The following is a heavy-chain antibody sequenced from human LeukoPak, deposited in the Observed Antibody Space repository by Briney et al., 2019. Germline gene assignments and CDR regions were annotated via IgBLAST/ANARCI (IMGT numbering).Heavy chain of an antibody. D-gene: IGHD3-22*01. V-gene: IGHV3-7*01. CDR1: GFTFSNYW. J-gene: IGHJ3*02. CDR3: ARGSPYSPHENYYDSSAPKFAFDI. Sequence: PGGSLRLSCGASGFTFSNYWMSWVRQAPGKGLEWVASVKQDGSEKYYVDSVKGRFTISRDNSKNTLYLQMNSLRAEDTAVYYCARGSPYSPHENYYDSSAPKFAFDIWGQGTMVTVFS. CDR2: VKQDGSEK.